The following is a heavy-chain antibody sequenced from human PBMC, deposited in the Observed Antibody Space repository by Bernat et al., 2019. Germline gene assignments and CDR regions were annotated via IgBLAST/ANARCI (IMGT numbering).Heavy chain of an antibody. V-gene: IGHV3-66*01. D-gene: IGHD1-1*01. Sequence: EVPLVESGGGLVQPGGSLRLSCAASGFTVSTKYMNWVRQAPGKGLEWVSVIYPAGTTYYADSVRGRFTISRDNSKNTLYLQMSSLVAEDTAVYYCARGDGWNHFHPWGPGTLATVSS. CDR2: IYPAGTT. CDR3: ARGDGWNHFHP. J-gene: IGHJ5*02. CDR1: GFTVSTKY.